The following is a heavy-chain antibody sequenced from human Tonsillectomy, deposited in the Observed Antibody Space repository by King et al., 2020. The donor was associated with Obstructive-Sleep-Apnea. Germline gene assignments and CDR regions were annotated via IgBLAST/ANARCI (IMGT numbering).Heavy chain of an antibody. CDR3: ARGPLAFRAEYFQE. CDR2: IYYSGST. Sequence: VQLQESGPGLVKPSETLSLTCTVSGYSISDGYFWDWIRQPPGKGLEWIGSIYYSGSTNYNPSLRSRVTISIDTSKNQLSLKLRTVTAADTAVYYCARGPLAFRAEYFQEWGQDILVTVSS. J-gene: IGHJ1*01. CDR1: GYSISDGYF. V-gene: IGHV4-38-2*02.